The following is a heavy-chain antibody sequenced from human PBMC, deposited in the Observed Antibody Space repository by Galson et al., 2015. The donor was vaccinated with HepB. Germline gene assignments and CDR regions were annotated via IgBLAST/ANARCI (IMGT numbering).Heavy chain of an antibody. CDR3: ASGDSSGWYYFDY. D-gene: IGHD6-19*01. V-gene: IGHV4-39*01. Sequence: ETLSLTCTVSGGSISSSSYYWGWIRQPPGKGLEWIGSIYYSGSTYYNPSLKSRVTISVDTSKNQFSLKLSSVTAADTAVYYCASGDSSGWYYFDYWGQGTLVTVSS. CDR2: IYYSGST. J-gene: IGHJ4*02. CDR1: GGSISSSSYY.